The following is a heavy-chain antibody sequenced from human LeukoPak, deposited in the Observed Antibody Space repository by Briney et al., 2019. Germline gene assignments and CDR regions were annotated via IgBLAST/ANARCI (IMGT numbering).Heavy chain of an antibody. D-gene: IGHD6-13*01. V-gene: IGHV4-59*01. CDR2: IYYSGST. J-gene: IGHJ3*02. CDR1: GGSISSYY. Sequence: KPSETLSLTCTVSGGSISSYYWSWIRQPPGKGLEWIGYIYYSGSTNYNPSLKSRVTISVDTSKNQFSLKLSSVTAADTAVYYCARSAGYSSSWKDDAFDIWGQGTMVTVSS. CDR3: ARSAGYSSSWKDDAFDI.